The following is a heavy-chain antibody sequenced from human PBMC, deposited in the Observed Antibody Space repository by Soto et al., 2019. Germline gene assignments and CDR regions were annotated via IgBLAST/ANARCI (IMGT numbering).Heavy chain of an antibody. CDR2: ISAYNGNT. D-gene: IGHD1-1*01. Sequence: QVQRVQSGAEVKKPGASVKVSCKASGYTFTSYGISWVRQAPGQGLEWMGWISAYNGNTNYAQKLQGRVTMTTDTSTSTADMELRSLRSDDTAVYYCAREGWTAATTGPFGYWGQGTLVTVSS. CDR3: AREGWTAATTGPFGY. V-gene: IGHV1-18*01. J-gene: IGHJ4*02. CDR1: GYTFTSYG.